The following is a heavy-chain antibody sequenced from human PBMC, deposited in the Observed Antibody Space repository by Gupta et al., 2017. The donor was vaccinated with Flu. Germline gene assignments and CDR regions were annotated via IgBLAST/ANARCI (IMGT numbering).Heavy chain of an antibody. J-gene: IGHJ4*02. CDR1: GYSFTSYW. D-gene: IGHD2-15*01. CDR3: ARHSRPTTDCSGGSCYSICNY. Sequence: EVQLVQTGAEVKKPGESLRISCKGSGYSFTSYWISWVRQMPGKGLEWMGRIDPSDSYTNYSPSFQGHVTISADKSISTAYLQWSSLKASDTAMYYCARHSRPTTDCSGGSCYSICNYWGQGTLVTVSS. CDR2: IDPSDSYT. V-gene: IGHV5-10-1*01.